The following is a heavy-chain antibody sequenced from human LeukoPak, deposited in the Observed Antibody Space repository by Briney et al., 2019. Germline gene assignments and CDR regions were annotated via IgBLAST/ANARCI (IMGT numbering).Heavy chain of an antibody. V-gene: IGHV1-2*02. J-gene: IGHJ5*02. D-gene: IGHD6-6*01. CDR2: INPNSGGT. CDR3: ARLRVSGSVWFDP. CDR1: GYTFTGYY. Sequence: ASVKVSCKSSGYTFTGYYMHWVRQAPGQGLEWMGWINPNSGGTNYAQKFRGRVTMTRDTSISAAYMELSRLRPDDTAVYYCARLRVSGSVWFDPWGQGTLVTVSS.